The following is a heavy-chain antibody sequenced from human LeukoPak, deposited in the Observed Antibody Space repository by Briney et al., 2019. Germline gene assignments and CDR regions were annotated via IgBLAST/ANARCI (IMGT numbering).Heavy chain of an antibody. CDR3: ASTPETYYDFWSGPRWWFDP. Sequence: PSGTLSLTCAVSGGSISSSNWWSWVRQPPGKGLEWIGEIYHSGSTNYNPSLKSRVTISVDTSKNQFSLKLSSVTAADTAVYYCASTPETYYDFWSGPRWWFDPWGQGTLVTVSS. D-gene: IGHD3-3*01. V-gene: IGHV4-4*02. J-gene: IGHJ5*02. CDR2: IYHSGST. CDR1: GGSISSSNW.